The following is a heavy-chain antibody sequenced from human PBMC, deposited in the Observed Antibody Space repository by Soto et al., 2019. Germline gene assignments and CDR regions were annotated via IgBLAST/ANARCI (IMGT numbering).Heavy chain of an antibody. CDR2: SRDKAQGYST. D-gene: IGHD1-26*01. V-gene: IGHV3-72*01. CDR1: GFTLSDHY. Sequence: GGSLRLSCAGSGFTLSDHYIDWVRQAPGKGLEWVGRSRDKAQGYSTAYAASVKGRFTTSRDESKNSVYLQMNGLKTEDTAVYYCTTVRRYAGIVGATSDYWGQGTLVTVSS. J-gene: IGHJ4*02. CDR3: TTVRRYAGIVGATSDY.